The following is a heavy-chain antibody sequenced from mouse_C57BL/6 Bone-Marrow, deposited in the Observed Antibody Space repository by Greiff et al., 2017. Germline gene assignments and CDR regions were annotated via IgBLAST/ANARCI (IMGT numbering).Heavy chain of an antibody. V-gene: IGHV14-3*01. Sequence: EVKLQESVAELVRPGASVKLSCTASGFNIKNTYMHWVKQRPEQGLEWIGRIDPANGNTTYAPKFQGKATITADTSSNTAYLQLSSLTSEDTAIYYCARSRDYGGGFAYWGQGTLVTVSA. CDR2: IDPANGNT. CDR1: GFNIKNTY. D-gene: IGHD1-1*01. J-gene: IGHJ3*01. CDR3: ARSRDYGGGFAY.